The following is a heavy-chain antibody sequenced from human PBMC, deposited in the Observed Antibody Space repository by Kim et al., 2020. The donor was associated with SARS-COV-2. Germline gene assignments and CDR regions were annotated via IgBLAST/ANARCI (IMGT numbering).Heavy chain of an antibody. CDR3: AKYGAMSGRSPYYCDY. Sequence: GGSLRLSCAASGFTFSNYAMAWVRQAPGKGLEWVSSVVGGGDTTYYPDSVKGRFTISRDNSKNTVYLQMNSLRADDTAVYYCAKYGAMSGRSPYYCDYWGQGTLVTVSS. V-gene: IGHV3-23*01. CDR2: VVGGGDTT. CDR1: GFTFSNYA. D-gene: IGHD1-26*01. J-gene: IGHJ4*02.